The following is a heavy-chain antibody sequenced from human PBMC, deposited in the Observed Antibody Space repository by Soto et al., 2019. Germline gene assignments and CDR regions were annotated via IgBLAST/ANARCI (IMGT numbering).Heavy chain of an antibody. CDR1: GYTFTSYG. D-gene: IGHD4-17*01. CDR2: ISAYNGNT. V-gene: IGHV1-18*01. Sequence: QVQLVQSGAEVKKPGASVKVSCKASGYTFTSYGISWVRQAPGQGLEWMGWISAYNGNTNYAQKLQGRVTMTTDTSTSTDYMELRSLRSDDTAVYYCARESWDYYGDRPPDYWGQGTLVTVSS. J-gene: IGHJ4*02. CDR3: ARESWDYYGDRPPDY.